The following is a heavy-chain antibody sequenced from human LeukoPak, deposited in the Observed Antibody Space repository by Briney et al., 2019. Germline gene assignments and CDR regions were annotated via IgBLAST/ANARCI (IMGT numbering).Heavy chain of an antibody. J-gene: IGHJ6*03. CDR3: ARDFSSSSTVYYYYYMDV. V-gene: IGHV4-39*07. CDR2: ISYSGTT. D-gene: IGHD6-6*01. CDR1: GGSISSRPYY. Sequence: SETLSLTCTVSGGSISSRPYYWGWVRQPPGKGLEWIGTISYSGTTYYSPSLKSRVTISLDTSKNQFSLKLSSVTAADTAIYYCARDFSSSSTVYYYYYMDVWGKGTTVTVPS.